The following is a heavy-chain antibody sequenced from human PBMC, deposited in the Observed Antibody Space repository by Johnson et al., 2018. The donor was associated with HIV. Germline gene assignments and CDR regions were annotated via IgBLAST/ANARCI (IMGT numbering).Heavy chain of an antibody. CDR1: GFTLSSYW. CDR3: ARVPNDAFDI. D-gene: IGHD2-2*01. V-gene: IGHV3-7*02. CDR2: IKQDGSEK. Sequence: MQLVESGGGLVQPGGSLRLSCAASGFTLSSYWMSWVRQAPGKGLEWVANIKQDGSEKYYVDSVKGRFTISRDNSKNTLYLQMNSLRAEDTAVYYCARVPNDAFDIWGQGTMVIVSS. J-gene: IGHJ3*02.